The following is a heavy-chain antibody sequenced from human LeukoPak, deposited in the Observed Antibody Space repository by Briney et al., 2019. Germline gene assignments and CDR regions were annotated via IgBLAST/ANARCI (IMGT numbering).Heavy chain of an antibody. CDR2: IYPGGSGP. CDR1: GYSFTSYC. J-gene: IGHJ3*01. CDR3: GMSGDRVPLQDDVFDV. V-gene: IGHV5-51*01. Sequence: GESLKISCKVSGYSFTSYCIGWERQMPGKGLEWMGIIYPGGSGPTYSPSFQGQGTISVDKSINTAYLQWSSLQASDTAMYYCGMSGDRVPLQDDVFDVWGQGTMVTVST. D-gene: IGHD1-26*01.